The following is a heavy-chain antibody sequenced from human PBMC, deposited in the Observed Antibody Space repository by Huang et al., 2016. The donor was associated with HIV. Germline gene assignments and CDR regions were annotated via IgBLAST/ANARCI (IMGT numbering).Heavy chain of an antibody. V-gene: IGHV1-18*04. Sequence: QIHLVQSGPEVKQPGASVKVSCKASGYKFHIYEITWVRQSPGHGFEWMSWNSGYNVRTRFARKFQDRLTMPTDGSTSTAYLELRNQGLDDTAVYYCARTKWEFDFWGQGALVTVSS. D-gene: IGHD1-26*01. CDR2: NSGYNVRT. J-gene: IGHJ4*02. CDR1: GYKFHIYE. CDR3: ARTKWEFDF.